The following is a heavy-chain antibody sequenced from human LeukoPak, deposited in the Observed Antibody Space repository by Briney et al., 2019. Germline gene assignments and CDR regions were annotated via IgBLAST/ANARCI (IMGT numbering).Heavy chain of an antibody. Sequence: GGSLRLSCAASGFTVSSNYMSWVRQAPGKGLEWVPVIYSGGSTYYADSVKGRFTISRDNSKNTLYLQMNSLRAEDTAVYYCARESKAVAAAGTTGYWGQGTLVTVSS. D-gene: IGHD6-13*01. CDR1: GFTVSSNY. V-gene: IGHV3-53*01. J-gene: IGHJ4*02. CDR2: IYSGGST. CDR3: ARESKAVAAAGTTGY.